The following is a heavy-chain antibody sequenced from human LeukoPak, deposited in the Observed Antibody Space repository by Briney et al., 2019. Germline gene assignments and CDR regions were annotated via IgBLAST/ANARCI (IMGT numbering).Heavy chain of an antibody. D-gene: IGHD6-19*01. Sequence: GGSLRLSCAASGFTFNTYSMNWVRQAPGKGLEWVSSISSSSGSYTYYADSVKGRFTISRDNARNSLYLQMHSLRAEDTAVYYCAKRLGNIDYWGQGTLVTVSS. J-gene: IGHJ4*02. CDR3: AKRLGNIDY. CDR1: GFTFNTYS. CDR2: ISSSSGSYT. V-gene: IGHV3-21*01.